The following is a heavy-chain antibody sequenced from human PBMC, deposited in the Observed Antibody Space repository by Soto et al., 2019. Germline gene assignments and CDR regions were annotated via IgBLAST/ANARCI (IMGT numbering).Heavy chain of an antibody. Sequence: ASVKVSCKASGYTFTSYGISWVRQAPGQGLEWMGWISAYNGNTNYAQKLQGRVTMTTDTSTSTAYMELRSLRSDDTAVYYCARDWGLRSKTPSPAPYWGQGTLVTVSS. D-gene: IGHD3-16*01. V-gene: IGHV1-18*01. J-gene: IGHJ4*02. CDR1: GYTFTSYG. CDR2: ISAYNGNT. CDR3: ARDWGLRSKTPSPAPY.